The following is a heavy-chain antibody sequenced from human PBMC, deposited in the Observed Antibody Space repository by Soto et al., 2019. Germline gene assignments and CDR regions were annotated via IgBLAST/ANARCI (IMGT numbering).Heavy chain of an antibody. CDR2: INSDGSST. CDR1: GFTFSSYW. J-gene: IGHJ6*02. CDR3: ARDIRWELPTWGHYGMDV. Sequence: EVQLVESGGGLVQPGGSLRLSCAASGFTFSSYWMHWVRQAPGKGLVWVSRINSDGSSTSYADSVKGRFTISRDNAKNTLYLQMNSLRAEDTAVYYCARDIRWELPTWGHYGMDVWGQGTTVTVSS. D-gene: IGHD1-26*01. V-gene: IGHV3-74*01.